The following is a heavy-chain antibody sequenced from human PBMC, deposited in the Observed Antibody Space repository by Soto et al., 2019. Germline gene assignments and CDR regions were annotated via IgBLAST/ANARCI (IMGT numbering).Heavy chain of an antibody. Sequence: PGGSLRLSCAASGFTFNTYAMNWVRQAPGKGLEWVSSTSTTGGSTYYAHSVKGRFTMSRDNSKNTLYLQMNSLGPEDTAVYYCARDRESRSVASCFGSNWFDPWGQGTLVTVSS. CDR3: ARDRESRSVASCFGSNWFDP. CDR1: GFTFNTYA. CDR2: TSTTGGST. J-gene: IGHJ5*02. V-gene: IGHV3-23*01. D-gene: IGHD2-15*01.